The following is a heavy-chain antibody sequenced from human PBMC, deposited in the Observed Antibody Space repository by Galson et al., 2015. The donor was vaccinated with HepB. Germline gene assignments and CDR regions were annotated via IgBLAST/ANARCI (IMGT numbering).Heavy chain of an antibody. CDR3: AKGIWEYYDNRVFDS. CDR1: GFTVRASG. Sequence: SLRLSCAASGFTVRASGMIWARQAPGKGLGWGSTMSGGGRQTSSAASVTGRFTISRVSSKNTLYLHMSSLRAEDTAVYYCAKGIWEYYDNRVFDSWGQGTLVTVSS. V-gene: IGHV3-23*01. CDR2: MSGGGRQT. J-gene: IGHJ4*02. D-gene: IGHD3-22*01.